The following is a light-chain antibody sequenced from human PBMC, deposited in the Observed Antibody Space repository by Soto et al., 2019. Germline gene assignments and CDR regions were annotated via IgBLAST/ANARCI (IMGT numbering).Light chain of an antibody. V-gene: IGKV3-15*01. J-gene: IGKJ2*01. CDR2: DTS. Sequence: EIVMTQSPATLSVSPGERATLSCRASQSVSSNLAWYQQKPGQAPRLLIYDTSTRATGIPARFSGSGSGTEFTLTISSLQSEDFAVYYCQYYNNWPPGTFGQGTKLEI. CDR1: QSVSSN. CDR3: QYYNNWPPGT.